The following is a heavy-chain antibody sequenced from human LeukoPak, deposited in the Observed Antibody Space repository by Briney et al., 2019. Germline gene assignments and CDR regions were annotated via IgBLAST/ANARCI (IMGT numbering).Heavy chain of an antibody. CDR1: GGSFSGYY. Sequence: PSENLSLNCAVYGGSFSGYYWSWIRQPPGKGLEWVGEINHSGSTNYNPSLKSLVTISVETSKNPFSLQRSSVTAAATAVYYCTGSPPPTTTIFGVVRAWFDPWGQGTLVTVSS. D-gene: IGHD3-3*01. CDR2: INHSGST. CDR3: TGSPPPTTTIFGVVRAWFDP. V-gene: IGHV4-34*01. J-gene: IGHJ5*02.